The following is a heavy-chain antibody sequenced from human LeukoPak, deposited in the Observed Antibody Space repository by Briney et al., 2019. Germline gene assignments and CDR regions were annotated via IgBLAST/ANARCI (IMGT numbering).Heavy chain of an antibody. D-gene: IGHD3-10*01. Sequence: GGSLRLSCAASGFTFSTSAMHWVRQAPGKGLEWVAVISYDGSNTYYADSVQGRFTMSTDTSKNTLYLQLNSLRAEDTAIYYCAREPPSLLWFGSFDYWGQGALVTVSS. CDR3: AREPPSLLWFGSFDY. V-gene: IGHV3-30*14. CDR2: ISYDGSNT. CDR1: GFTFSTSA. J-gene: IGHJ4*02.